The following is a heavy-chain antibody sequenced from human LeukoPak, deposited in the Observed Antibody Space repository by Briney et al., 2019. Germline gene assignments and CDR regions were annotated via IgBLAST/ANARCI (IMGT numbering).Heavy chain of an antibody. CDR2: IWYDGSNK. CDR1: GFTFSSSG. D-gene: IGHD3-9*01. J-gene: IGHJ4*02. CDR3: ARERSVDDILTGYYVDY. V-gene: IGHV3-33*01. Sequence: PGGSLRLSCAASGFTFSSSGMHWVRQAPGKGLEWVAVIWYDGSNKYYADSVKGRFTNSRDNSKNTLYLQMNSLRAEDTAVYYCARERSVDDILTGYYVDYWGQGTLVTVSS.